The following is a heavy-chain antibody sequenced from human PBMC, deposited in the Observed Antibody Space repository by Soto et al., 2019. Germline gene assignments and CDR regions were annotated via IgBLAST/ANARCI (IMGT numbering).Heavy chain of an antibody. D-gene: IGHD4-17*01. V-gene: IGHV5-10-1*01. J-gene: IGHJ4*02. CDR2: IDPSDSYT. CDR1: GYSFTSYW. CDR3: ARRVPYGDYDGNFDY. Sequence: GESLKISCKGSGYSFTSYWISWVRQMPGKGLEWMGRIDPSDSYTNYSPSFQGHVTISADKSISTAYLQWSSLKASDTAMYYCARRVPYGDYDGNFDYWGQGTLVTVSS.